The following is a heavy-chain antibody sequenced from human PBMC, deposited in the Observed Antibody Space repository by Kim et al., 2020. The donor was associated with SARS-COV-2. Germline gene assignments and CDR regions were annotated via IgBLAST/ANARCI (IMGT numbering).Heavy chain of an antibody. D-gene: IGHD6-19*01. V-gene: IGHV3-23*03. CDR3: AKGDGVWFSLDAFDI. J-gene: IGHJ3*02. Sequence: ESVKVRFTSSRDNSKNTLYLQMNSLRAEDTAVYYCAKGDGVWFSLDAFDIWGQGTMVTVSS.